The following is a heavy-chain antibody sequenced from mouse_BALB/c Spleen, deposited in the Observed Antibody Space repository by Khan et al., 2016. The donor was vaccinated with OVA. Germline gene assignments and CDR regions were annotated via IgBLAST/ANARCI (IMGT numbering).Heavy chain of an antibody. Sequence: EVQLQESGPGLVKPSQSLSLTCTVTGYSITSDYAWNWIRQFPGNKLEWMGYISYSGRTSYNPSLKSRISITRDPSKNQFFLQLNSVTTEDTATYYCARSVTITTVVATDFDYWGQGTTLTVS. V-gene: IGHV3-2*02. CDR2: ISYSGRT. CDR3: ARSVTITTVVATDFDY. CDR1: GYSITSDYA. J-gene: IGHJ2*01. D-gene: IGHD1-1*01.